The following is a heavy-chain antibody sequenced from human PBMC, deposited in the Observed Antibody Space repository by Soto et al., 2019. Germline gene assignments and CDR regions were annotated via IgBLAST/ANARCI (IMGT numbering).Heavy chain of an antibody. Sequence: QVQLVESGGGVVQPGRSLRLSCAASGFTFSSYGMHWVRQAPGKGLEWVAVISYDGSNKYYADSVKGRFTISRDNSKNTLYLQMNSLRAEYTAVYYCAKGRWLSAPDDYWGQGTLVTVSS. CDR3: AKGRWLSAPDDY. J-gene: IGHJ4*02. D-gene: IGHD2-15*01. CDR2: ISYDGSNK. CDR1: GFTFSSYG. V-gene: IGHV3-30*18.